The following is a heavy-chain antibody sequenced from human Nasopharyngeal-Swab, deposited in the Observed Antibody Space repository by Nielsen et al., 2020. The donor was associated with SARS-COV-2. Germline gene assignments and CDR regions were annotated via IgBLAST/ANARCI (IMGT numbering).Heavy chain of an antibody. J-gene: IGHJ6*02. D-gene: IGHD4-23*01. CDR2: MSHDGSNE. CDR1: GFRFSSYG. CDR3: AKFLTVTPVVPFSYGMDV. Sequence: GGSLRLSCAASGFRFSSYGMNWVRQAAGKGLERVAVMSHDGSNEDYADSVKGRFTVSRDNSKNLFYLQMNSLRVEDTAVYFCAKFLTVTPVVPFSYGMDVWGQGTTVTV. V-gene: IGHV3-30*18.